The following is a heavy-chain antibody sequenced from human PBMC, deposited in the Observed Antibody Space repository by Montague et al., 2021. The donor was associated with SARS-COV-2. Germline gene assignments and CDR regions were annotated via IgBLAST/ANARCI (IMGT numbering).Heavy chain of an antibody. CDR3: ARGGGGKNRPLDYGLDV. J-gene: IGHJ6*02. V-gene: IGHV4-39*07. Sequence: SETLSLTCSVSGSFFASSSFYWGWIRQPPGKGLEWLGNVFYTGTTSYNPSLQSRVTISMDTSKNQFSLTLRSMTGADTAVYYCARGGGGKNRPLDYGLDVWGQGTTVIVSS. CDR1: GSFFASSSFY. CDR2: VFYTGTT. D-gene: IGHD2-15*01.